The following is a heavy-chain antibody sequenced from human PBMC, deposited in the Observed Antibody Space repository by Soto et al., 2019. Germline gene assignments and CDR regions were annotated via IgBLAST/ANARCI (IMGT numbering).Heavy chain of an antibody. V-gene: IGHV1-69*13. CDR3: ARELDCTNGVCYNNY. CDR1: GGTFSSYD. D-gene: IGHD2-8*01. J-gene: IGHJ4*02. CDR2: IIPIFGTA. Sequence: SVKVSCKASGGTFSSYDISWVRQAPGQGLEWMGGIIPIFGTANYAQKFQGRVTITADESTSTAYMELSSLRSEDTAVYYCARELDCTNGVCYNNYWGQGTLVTV.